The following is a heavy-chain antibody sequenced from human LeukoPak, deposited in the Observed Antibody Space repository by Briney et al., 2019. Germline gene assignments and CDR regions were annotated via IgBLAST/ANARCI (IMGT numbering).Heavy chain of an antibody. J-gene: IGHJ3*02. D-gene: IGHD1-1*01. V-gene: IGHV4-59*01. Sequence: SETLSLTCTVSGGSISSYYWNWIRQPPGKGLEWIAYIHYSGSTNYNPSLKSRVTISVDTSKNQFSLKLSSVTAADTAVYYCASASGTGAFDIWGQGTMVTVSS. CDR1: GGSISSYY. CDR2: IHYSGST. CDR3: ASASGTGAFDI.